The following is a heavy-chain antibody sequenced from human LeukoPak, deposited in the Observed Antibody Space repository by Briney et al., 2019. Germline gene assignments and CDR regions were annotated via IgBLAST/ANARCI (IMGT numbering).Heavy chain of an antibody. J-gene: IGHJ3*02. D-gene: IGHD6-19*01. CDR1: GYTFTSYG. V-gene: IGHV1-18*04. CDR3: ATDGVAVADFYDAFDI. Sequence: ASVKVSCKASGYTFTSYGISWVRQAPGQGLEWMGWISAYNGNTNYAQKLQGRVTMTTDTSTSTAYMELSSLRSEDTAVYYCATDGVAVADFYDAFDIWGQGTMVTVSS. CDR2: ISAYNGNT.